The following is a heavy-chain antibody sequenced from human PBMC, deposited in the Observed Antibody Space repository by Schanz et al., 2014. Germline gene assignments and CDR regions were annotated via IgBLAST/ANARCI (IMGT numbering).Heavy chain of an antibody. V-gene: IGHV3-7*01. D-gene: IGHD3-10*01. CDR3: ARVEGSSGSASSYRALNV. CDR1: EFTFNTSF. J-gene: IGHJ3*01. CDR2: INQDGYDK. Sequence: EVQEGEKGGGLVQPGGSLRLSCAASEFTFNTSFLPSVLPSPFTWLEWVASINQDGYDKHYVDSVEGRFTISRDNAKKSLYLQMNTLRAEDTAIYYCARVEGSSGSASSYRALNVWGQGTTVTVSS.